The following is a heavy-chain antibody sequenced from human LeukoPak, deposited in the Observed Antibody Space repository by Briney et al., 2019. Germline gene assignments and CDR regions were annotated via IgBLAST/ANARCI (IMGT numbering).Heavy chain of an antibody. D-gene: IGHD6-13*01. V-gene: IGHV3-23*01. CDR1: GFTFSNYA. Sequence: GGSLRLSCAASGFTFSNYAMSWVRQAPGKGLEWVSAISGSGGTTYYADSVKGRFTISRDNSKNTLYLQMNSLRAEDTAVYYCTRDKAAAGTLYYWGQGTLVTVSS. CDR2: ISGSGGTT. CDR3: TRDKAAAGTLYY. J-gene: IGHJ4*02.